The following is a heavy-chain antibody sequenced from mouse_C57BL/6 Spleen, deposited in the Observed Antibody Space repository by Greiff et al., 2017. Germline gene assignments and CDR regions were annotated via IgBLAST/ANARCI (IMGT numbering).Heavy chain of an antibody. CDR2: IDPENGDT. J-gene: IGHJ2*01. CDR3: ATTPVEDY. D-gene: IGHD1-1*01. Sequence: VQLQQSGAELVRPGASVKLSCTASGFNIKDDYMHWVKQRPEQGLEWIGWIDPENGDTEYASKFQGKATITADTSSNTAYLQLSSLTSEDTAVYYSATTPVEDYWGQGTTLTVSS. V-gene: IGHV14-4*01. CDR1: GFNIKDDY.